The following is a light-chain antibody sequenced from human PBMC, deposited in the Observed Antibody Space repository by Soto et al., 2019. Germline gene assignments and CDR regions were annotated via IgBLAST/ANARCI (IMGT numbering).Light chain of an antibody. CDR3: QHANSLPVT. V-gene: IGKV1-12*01. CDR2: AAS. J-gene: IGKJ3*01. Sequence: DIQMTQSPSSVSASVGDRVTITCRASQGISNWLAWYQQKPGKAPSLLIHAASSLQSGLPSRFSGSGYGTDFDLTISSLHPEDFATYFSQHANSLPVTFGPGTKVDLK. CDR1: QGISNW.